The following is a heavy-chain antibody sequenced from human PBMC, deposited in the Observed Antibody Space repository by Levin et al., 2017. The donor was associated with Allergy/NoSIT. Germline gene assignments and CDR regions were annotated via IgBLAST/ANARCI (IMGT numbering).Heavy chain of an antibody. V-gene: IGHV3-74*01. J-gene: IGHJ4*02. CDR2: INSDGSST. CDR3: ARDRGCSGGSCYYFDY. D-gene: IGHD2-15*01. CDR1: GFTFSSYW. Sequence: GESLKISCAASGFTFSSYWMHWVRQAPGKGLVWVSRINSDGSSTSYADSVKGRFTISRDNAKNTLYLQMNSLRAEDTAVYYCARDRGCSGGSCYYFDYWGQGTLVTVSS.